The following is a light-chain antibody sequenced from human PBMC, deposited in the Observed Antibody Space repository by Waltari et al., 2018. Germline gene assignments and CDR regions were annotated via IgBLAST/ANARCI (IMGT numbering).Light chain of an antibody. CDR1: SDAVGSYNF. J-gene: IGLJ3*02. CDR2: EFT. V-gene: IGLV2-23*02. Sequence: QSALTQPASVSGSAGQSITISCTGTSDAVGSYNFVSWYQQNPGKAPRLLISEFTKRPSGVSSRFSGSKSGITASLTISGLQTEDEADYYCCSYAGGATWVFGGGTKLTVL. CDR3: CSYAGGATWV.